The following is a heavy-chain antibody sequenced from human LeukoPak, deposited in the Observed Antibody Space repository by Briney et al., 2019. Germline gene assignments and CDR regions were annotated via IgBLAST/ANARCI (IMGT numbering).Heavy chain of an antibody. CDR2: ISADNGNT. J-gene: IGHJ6*02. Sequence: GASVKVSCKGSGYTFTNYGISWVRQAPGPGLEWMGWISADNGNTNYAQKFQDRVTMTTDTSTNTVYMELRSLRSDDTAVYFCARDSIYPDYYYYGVDVWGQGTTVTVSS. CDR3: ARDSIYPDYYYYGVDV. V-gene: IGHV1-18*01. CDR1: GYTFTNYG. D-gene: IGHD4-11*01.